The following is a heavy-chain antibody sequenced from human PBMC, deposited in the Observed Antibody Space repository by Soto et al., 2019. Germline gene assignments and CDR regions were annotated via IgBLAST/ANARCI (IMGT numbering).Heavy chain of an antibody. J-gene: IGHJ4*02. Sequence: QVQLQESGPGLVKPSGTLSLTCAVSGGSISSENWWSWVRQSPGKGLEWIGEIYHRGSTNHSPSLKSRVSISVDKSKNQFSLNLTSVTAADTAMYYCAKNGYTRFDYWGQGILVTVSS. CDR2: IYHRGST. V-gene: IGHV4-4*02. CDR3: AKNGYTRFDY. D-gene: IGHD5-12*01. CDR1: GGSISSENW.